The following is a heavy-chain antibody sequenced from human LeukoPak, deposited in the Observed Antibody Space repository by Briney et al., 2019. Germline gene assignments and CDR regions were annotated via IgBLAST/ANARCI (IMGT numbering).Heavy chain of an antibody. CDR3: AREENYCSGSTCPFDY. Sequence: SVNVSCKASGYTFTDYYMHWVRQAPGQGLEWMGLINPTSGDTNSAQKFQGGVTMTRDTSISAAYMELSRLRSDDTAVYYCAREENYCSGSTCPFDYWGQGTLVTVSS. CDR1: GYTFTDYY. J-gene: IGHJ4*02. V-gene: IGHV1-2*02. CDR2: INPTSGDT. D-gene: IGHD2-2*01.